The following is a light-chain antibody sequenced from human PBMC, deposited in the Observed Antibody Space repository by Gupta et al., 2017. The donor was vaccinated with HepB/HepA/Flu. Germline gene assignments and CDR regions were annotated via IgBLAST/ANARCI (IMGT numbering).Light chain of an antibody. CDR2: TVS. J-gene: IGKJ3*01. V-gene: IGKV2-40*01. CDR1: QSRLESDDGNTY. Sequence: DSVMTQTPLFLPVTLGEPASISCRSSQSRLESDDGNTYLDWYRQKPGQSPQLLISTVSSRASGVPDRFSGSGSGTDFTLKITSVEAEDVGVYYCTQRRYCPLTFGHGTNVDIK. CDR3: TQRRYCPLT.